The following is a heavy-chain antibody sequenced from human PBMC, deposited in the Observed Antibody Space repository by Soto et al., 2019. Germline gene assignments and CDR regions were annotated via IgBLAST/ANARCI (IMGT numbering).Heavy chain of an antibody. J-gene: IGHJ5*02. CDR2: INHSGST. Sequence: TXETLSLTCAVYGWSFSGYYWSWIRQPPGKGLEWIGEINHSGSTNYNPSLKSRVTISVDTSKNQFSLKLSSVTAADTAVYYCASTEGVVVAANIEAHNWFDHWGQGTLVTVSS. CDR3: ASTEGVVVAANIEAHNWFDH. CDR1: GWSFSGYY. V-gene: IGHV4-34*01. D-gene: IGHD2-15*01.